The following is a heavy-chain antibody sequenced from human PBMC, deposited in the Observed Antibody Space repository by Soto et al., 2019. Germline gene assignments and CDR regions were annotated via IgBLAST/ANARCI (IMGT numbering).Heavy chain of an antibody. J-gene: IGHJ2*01. CDR1: GGSISSDY. Sequence: QVQLQESGPGLVKPSETLSLTCTVSGGSISSDYWSWIRQPPGKGLEWIGYIYYSGSTNYNPCLKVRVPTPADTAKDHFPLKQGSVTAEDRAVYYCVRDLRIVGYWYFDLWGRGTKVPVSS. CDR3: VRDLRIVGYWYFDL. D-gene: IGHD1-26*01. V-gene: IGHV4-59*13. CDR2: IYYSGST.